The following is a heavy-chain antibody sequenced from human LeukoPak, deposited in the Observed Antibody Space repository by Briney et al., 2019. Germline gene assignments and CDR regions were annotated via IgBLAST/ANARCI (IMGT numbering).Heavy chain of an antibody. J-gene: IGHJ3*02. CDR2: IYHSGST. Sequence: SETLSLTCTVSGYSISSGYYWGWIRQPPGKGLEWIGSIYHSGSTYYNPSLKSRVTISVDTSKNQFSLKLSSVIAADTAVYYCARFTYCGGDCYSSDAFDIWGQGTMVTVSS. CDR3: ARFTYCGGDCYSSDAFDI. D-gene: IGHD2-21*02. V-gene: IGHV4-38-2*02. CDR1: GYSISSGYY.